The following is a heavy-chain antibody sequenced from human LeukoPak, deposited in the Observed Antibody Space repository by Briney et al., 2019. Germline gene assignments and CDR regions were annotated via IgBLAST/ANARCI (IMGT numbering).Heavy chain of an antibody. V-gene: IGHV3-23*01. D-gene: IGHD3-3*01. CDR1: GFTFSSYA. CDR2: ISGSGGST. CDR3: AKPQYYDFWSGYPYDAFDI. Sequence: GGSLRLXCAASGFTFSSYAMSWVRQAPGKGLEWVSAISGSGGSTYYADSVKGRFTISRDNSKNTLYLQMNGLRAEDTAVYYCAKPQYYDFWSGYPYDAFDIWGQGTMVTVSS. J-gene: IGHJ3*02.